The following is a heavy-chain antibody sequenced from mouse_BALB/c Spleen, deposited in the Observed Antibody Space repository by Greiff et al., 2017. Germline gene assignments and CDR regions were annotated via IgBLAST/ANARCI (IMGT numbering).Heavy chain of an antibody. D-gene: IGHD2-10*02. CDR3: ARPYGNYDWFAY. Sequence: EVQLQESGPELVKPGASVKISCKASGYTFTDYNMHWVKQSHGKSLEWIGYIYPYNGGTGYNQKFKSKATLTVDNSSSTAYMELRSLTSEDSAVYYCARPYGNYDWFAYWGQGTLVTVSA. CDR1: GYTFTDYN. J-gene: IGHJ3*01. CDR2: IYPYNGGT. V-gene: IGHV1S29*02.